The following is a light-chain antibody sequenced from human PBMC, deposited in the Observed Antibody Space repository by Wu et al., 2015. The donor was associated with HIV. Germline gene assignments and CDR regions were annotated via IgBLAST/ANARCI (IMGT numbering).Light chain of an antibody. CDR1: QSVKNSY. Sequence: ENLLTQSPGILSLSPGERATLSCRASQSVKNSYLAWYQQKPGQSPRLLIYGASSRATGIPDRFSGSGSGTDFTLTISRLVPDDFAVYYCQHYGDSSWSFGQGTKVELK. CDR3: QHYGDSSWS. J-gene: IGKJ1*01. V-gene: IGKV3-20*01. CDR2: GAS.